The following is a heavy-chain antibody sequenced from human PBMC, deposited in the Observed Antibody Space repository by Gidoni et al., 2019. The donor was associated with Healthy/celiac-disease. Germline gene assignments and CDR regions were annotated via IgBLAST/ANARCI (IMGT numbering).Heavy chain of an antibody. CDR2: IKQDGSEK. J-gene: IGHJ4*02. Sequence: EVQLVESGGGLVQPGGSLRLSCAASGFTFSSYWTSWVRQAPGKGLEWVANIKQDGSEKYYVDSVKGRFTISRDNAKNSLYLQMNSLRAEDTAVYYCARDFRYCSGGSCHYFDYWGQGTLVTVSS. CDR1: GFTFSSYW. CDR3: ARDFRYCSGGSCHYFDY. D-gene: IGHD2-15*01. V-gene: IGHV3-7*03.